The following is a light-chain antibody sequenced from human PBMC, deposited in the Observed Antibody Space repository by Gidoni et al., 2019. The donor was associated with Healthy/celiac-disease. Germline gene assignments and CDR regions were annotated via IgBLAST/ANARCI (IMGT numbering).Light chain of an antibody. Sequence: SSELTQDPAVSVALGQTVRITCQGDSLRSYYASWYQQKPGQAPVLVIYGKNNRPSGIPDRFSGSSSGNTASLTITGAQAEDEADYYCNSRDSSGNPPRGVFGTGTKVTVL. CDR3: NSRDSSGNPPRGV. V-gene: IGLV3-19*01. CDR1: SLRSYY. CDR2: GKN. J-gene: IGLJ1*01.